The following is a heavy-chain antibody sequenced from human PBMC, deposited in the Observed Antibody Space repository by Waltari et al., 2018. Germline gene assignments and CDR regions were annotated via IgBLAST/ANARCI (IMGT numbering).Heavy chain of an antibody. D-gene: IGHD3-10*01. CDR2: IIIDGGYI. CDR1: GFDFGDYW. V-gene: IGHV3-74*01. CDR3: ARKGGRGYPYGPFYYDY. Sequence: EVQLVESGGGLVQPGESLRLSCAASGFDFGDYWMHWVRQTPGKGMEWVSRIIIDGGYISYADSVKGRFTISRDNAKNRVFLQLNSVRAEDTAVYYCARKGGRGYPYGPFYYDYWGQGTLVTVSS. J-gene: IGHJ4*02.